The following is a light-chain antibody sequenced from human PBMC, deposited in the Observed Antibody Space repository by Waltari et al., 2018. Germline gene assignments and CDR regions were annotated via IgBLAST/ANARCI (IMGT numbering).Light chain of an antibody. J-gene: IGKJ4*01. CDR3: LQHNSYPLT. Sequence: DIQMNQSPSSLYASVGDTVTITCRASQGISSYLNWFQQKPGKAPKLLIYAATTLQRGVPSRFSGSGSGTEFTLTISSLQPEDFAAYYCLQHNSYPLTFGGGTKVEIK. CDR2: AAT. V-gene: IGKV1-17*01. CDR1: QGISSY.